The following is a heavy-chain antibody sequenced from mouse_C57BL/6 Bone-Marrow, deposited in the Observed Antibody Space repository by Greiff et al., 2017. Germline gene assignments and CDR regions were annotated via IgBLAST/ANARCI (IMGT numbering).Heavy chain of an antibody. J-gene: IGHJ2*01. V-gene: IGHV1-64*01. CDR2: IHPNSGST. Sequence: QVQLQQPGAELVKPGASVKLSCKASGYTFTSYWMHWVKQRPGQGLEWIGMIHPNSGSTNYNEKFKSKATLTVDKSSSTAYMQLSSLTSDDSAVYYCARSGAILFRYFDYWGQGTTLTVSS. D-gene: IGHD1-1*02. CDR3: ARSGAILFRYFDY. CDR1: GYTFTSYW.